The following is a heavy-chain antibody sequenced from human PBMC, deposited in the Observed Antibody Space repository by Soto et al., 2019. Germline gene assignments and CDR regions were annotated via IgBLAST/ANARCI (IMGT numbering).Heavy chain of an antibody. CDR3: ARDLTMVRGSFGY. CDR2: INPNSGGT. V-gene: IGHV1-2*02. CDR1: SYTFTGYY. D-gene: IGHD3-10*01. Sequence: GXSVEVSYKASSYTFTGYYMHWVRQAPGQGLEWMGWINPNSGGTNYAQKFQGRVTMIRDTSISTAYMELSRLRSDDTAVYYCARDLTMVRGSFGYWGQGTLVTVSS. J-gene: IGHJ4*02.